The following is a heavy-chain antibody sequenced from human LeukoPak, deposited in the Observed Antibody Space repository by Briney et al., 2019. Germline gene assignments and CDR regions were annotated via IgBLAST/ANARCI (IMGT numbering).Heavy chain of an antibody. V-gene: IGHV3-33*06. CDR2: IWYDGSNK. CDR1: GFTFSSYG. CDR3: AKDVRNVDYYDRSGPEDY. J-gene: IGHJ4*02. D-gene: IGHD3-22*01. Sequence: GRSLRLSCAASGFTFSSYGMHWVRQAPGKGLEWVAVIWYDGSNKYYADSVKGRFTISRDNSKNTLYLQMNSLRAEDTAVYYCAKDVRNVDYYDRSGPEDYWGQGTLVTVSS.